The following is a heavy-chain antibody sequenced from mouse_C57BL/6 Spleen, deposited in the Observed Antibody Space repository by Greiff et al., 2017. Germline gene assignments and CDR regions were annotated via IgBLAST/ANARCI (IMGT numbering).Heavy chain of an antibody. Sequence: VQLKQSGAELVKPGASVKLSCTASGFNIKDYYMHWVKQRTEQGLEWIGRIDPEDGETKYAPKIQGKATITADTSSNTAFLQLSSLASEDTAVYNCARSRDVYGYDPGYWGQGTTLTVSS. CDR1: GFNIKDYY. D-gene: IGHD2-2*01. J-gene: IGHJ2*01. CDR3: ARSRDVYGYDPGY. CDR2: IDPEDGET. V-gene: IGHV14-2*01.